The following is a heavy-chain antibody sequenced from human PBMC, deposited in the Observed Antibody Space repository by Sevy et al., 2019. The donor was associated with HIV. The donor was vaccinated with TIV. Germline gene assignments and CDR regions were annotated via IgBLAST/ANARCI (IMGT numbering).Heavy chain of an antibody. CDR2: ISGSDNTK. J-gene: IGHJ3*02. Sequence: GGSLRLSCAASGFTFSDYEMNWVRQAPGKGLEWVSYISGSDNTKYYADSVKGRFTISRDNAKNSLYLQMNSLRAEDTAVYYCARVAHYYDSSAPQGDAFDIWGQGTMVTVSS. V-gene: IGHV3-48*03. CDR1: GFTFSDYE. CDR3: ARVAHYYDSSAPQGDAFDI. D-gene: IGHD3-22*01.